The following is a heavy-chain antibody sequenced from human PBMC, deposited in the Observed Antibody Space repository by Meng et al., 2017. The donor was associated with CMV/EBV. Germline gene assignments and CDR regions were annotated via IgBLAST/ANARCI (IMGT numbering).Heavy chain of an antibody. CDR2: IIPIFGTA. V-gene: IGHV1-69*05. Sequence: SVKVSCKASVGTFSSYAISWVRQAPGQGLEWMGGIIPIFGTANYAQKFRGRVTITTDESTSTAYMELSSLRSEDTAVYYCARGYDFWSGPTRTYYYYGMDVWGQGTTVTVSS. J-gene: IGHJ6*02. CDR3: ARGYDFWSGPTRTYYYYGMDV. CDR1: VGTFSSYA. D-gene: IGHD3-3*01.